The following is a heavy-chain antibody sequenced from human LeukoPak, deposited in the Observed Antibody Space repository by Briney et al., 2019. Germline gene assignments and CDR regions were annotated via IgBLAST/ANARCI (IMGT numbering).Heavy chain of an antibody. D-gene: IGHD3-22*01. CDR3: AREGDSSGCSDY. V-gene: IGHV3-33*01. CDR1: GFTFSSYG. CDR2: IWYDGSNK. Sequence: PGGSLRLSCAASGFTFSSYGMHWVRQAPGKGLEWVAVIWYDGSNKYYADSVKGRFTISRDNSKNTLYLQMNSLRAEDMAVYYCAREGDSSGCSDYWGQGTLVTVSS. J-gene: IGHJ4*02.